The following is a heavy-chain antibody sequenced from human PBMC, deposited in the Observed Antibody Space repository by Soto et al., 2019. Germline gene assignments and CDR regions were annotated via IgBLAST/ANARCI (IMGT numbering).Heavy chain of an antibody. V-gene: IGHV3-64*02. J-gene: IGHJ3*02. Sequence: GGSLRLSCAASGFTFSSYAMHWVRQAPGKGLESVSTITSHGGSTYYADSVKGRFTISRDNSKHTPYLQMGSLRAEDVAVYYCARSFYRCDSLHIWGQGTMVTV. D-gene: IGHD3-16*02. CDR2: ITSHGGST. CDR3: ARSFYRCDSLHI. CDR1: GFTFSSYA.